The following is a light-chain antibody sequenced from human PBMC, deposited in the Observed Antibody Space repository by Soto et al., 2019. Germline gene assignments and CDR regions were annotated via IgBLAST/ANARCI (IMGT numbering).Light chain of an antibody. V-gene: IGKV2-28*01. CDR3: MEALQTPWT. CDR2: VGS. CDR1: QSLLHSNGYNY. J-gene: IGKJ1*01. Sequence: DIVMTQSPVSLPVTPGEPASISCRSSQSLLHSNGYNYLDWFLQRPGQSPQLLIYVGSNSDPGVPDRFSGSGSGTDFTLNISRVEAEDVGVYYCMEALQTPWTFGQGTKVEIK.